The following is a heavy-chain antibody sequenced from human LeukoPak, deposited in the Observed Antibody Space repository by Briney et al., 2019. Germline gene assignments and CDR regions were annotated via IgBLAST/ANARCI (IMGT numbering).Heavy chain of an antibody. V-gene: IGHV4-61*02. J-gene: IGHJ4*02. Sequence: KPSETLSLTCTVSGNSISSYNYYWSWVRQPAGKGLEWIGRVYPSGNTNYNPYNPSLTDRVTISIDASRNQFSLILTSVTAADTAVYYCARAATDHYYFDYLGQGIQVTVSS. CDR1: GNSISSYNYY. CDR3: ARAATDHYYFDY. D-gene: IGHD1-1*01. CDR2: VYPSGNT.